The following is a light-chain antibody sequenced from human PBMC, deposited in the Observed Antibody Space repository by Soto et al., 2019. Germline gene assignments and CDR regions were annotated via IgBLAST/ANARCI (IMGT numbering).Light chain of an antibody. CDR1: QNINNY. V-gene: IGKV1-39*01. CDR2: AAS. Sequence: DMQMTQSPSSLSASVGDRVTISCRASQNINNYVNWYQQKPGKAPKLLIHAASSSQSGVPSRFSGSGSGTDFTLTISSLQPEDFATYYCQQSYSTLPYVFGQGTKVDIK. CDR3: QQSYSTLPYV. J-gene: IGKJ2*01.